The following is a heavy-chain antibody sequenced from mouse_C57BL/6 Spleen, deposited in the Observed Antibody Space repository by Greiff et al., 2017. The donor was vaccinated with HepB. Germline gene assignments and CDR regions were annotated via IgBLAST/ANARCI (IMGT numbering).Heavy chain of an antibody. V-gene: IGHV1-82*01. CDR3: ARGGSSYFDY. Sequence: VQLQQSGPELVKPGASVKISCKASGYAFSSSWMNWVKQRPGKGLEWIGRIYPGDGDTNYNGKFKGKATLTADTSSSTAYMQLSSLTSEDSAVYFCARGGSSYFDYWGQGTTLTVSS. J-gene: IGHJ2*01. CDR1: GYAFSSSW. CDR2: IYPGDGDT. D-gene: IGHD1-1*01.